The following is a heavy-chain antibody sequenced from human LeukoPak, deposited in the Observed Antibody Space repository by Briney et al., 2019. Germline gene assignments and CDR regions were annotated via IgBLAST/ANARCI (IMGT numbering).Heavy chain of an antibody. D-gene: IGHD3-10*01. CDR1: GGSFSISY. V-gene: IGHV4-34*01. Sequence: SETLSLTCGVSGGSFSISYWSWIRQPPGKGLEWIGQIYHSGGANYNPSLRSRVTISIDTSKNQLSLRLSSVTAADTAVYYCARHGSYRFDSWGQGTLVTVSS. J-gene: IGHJ4*02. CDR2: IYHSGGA. CDR3: ARHGSYRFDS.